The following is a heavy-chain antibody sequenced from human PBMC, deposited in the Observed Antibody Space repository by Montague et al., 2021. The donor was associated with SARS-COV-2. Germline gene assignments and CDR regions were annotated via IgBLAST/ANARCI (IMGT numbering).Heavy chain of an antibody. J-gene: IGHJ6*02. CDR1: GGSISSSSYY. V-gene: IGHV4-39*01. CDR2: IHYSGST. D-gene: IGHD1-26*01. CDR3: ARLWETVYYYYGMDV. Sequence: SETLSLTCAVSGGSISSSSYYWGWIRQPPGKGLEWIGSIHYSGSTYYNPSLKSRVSISVDTSKNQFSLKLSSVTAADTAVYYCARLWETVYYYYGMDVWGQGTTVTVSS.